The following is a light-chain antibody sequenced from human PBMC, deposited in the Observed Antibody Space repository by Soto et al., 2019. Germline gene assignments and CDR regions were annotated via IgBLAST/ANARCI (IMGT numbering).Light chain of an antibody. CDR3: QQSYTTPRT. V-gene: IGKV1-39*01. J-gene: IGKJ1*01. Sequence: DIQMTQSPSSLSASVGDRVSVTCRASQSISTLLNWYQQRPGEAPKLLIYAASSLQSGVPSRFSGSGSGADFTLTIGSLQPKDFATYYCQQSYTTPRTFGQGTKVEVK. CDR1: QSISTL. CDR2: AAS.